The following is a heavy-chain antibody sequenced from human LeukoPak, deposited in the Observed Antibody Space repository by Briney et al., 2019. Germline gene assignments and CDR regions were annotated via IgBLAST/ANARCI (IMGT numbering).Heavy chain of an antibody. V-gene: IGHV4-59*08. CDR3: ARRGSSAGSFDY. D-gene: IGHD6-6*01. CDR1: GGSISSYY. CDR2: IYYSGST. J-gene: IGHJ4*02. Sequence: ASETLSLTCTVSGGSISSYYWSWIRQPPGKGLEWIGYIYYSGSTNYNPSLKSRVTISVDTSKNQFSLKLSSVTAADTAVYYCARRGSSAGSFDYWGQGTLVTVSS.